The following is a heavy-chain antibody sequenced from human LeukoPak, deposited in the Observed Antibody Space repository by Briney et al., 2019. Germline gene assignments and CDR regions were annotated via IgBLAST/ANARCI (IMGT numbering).Heavy chain of an antibody. CDR2: ISSSSSTI. V-gene: IGHV3-48*01. CDR1: GFTFSSYS. CDR3: ARDYGSGSSYYFDY. D-gene: IGHD3-10*01. Sequence: GGSLRLSCAASGFTFSSYSMNWVRQAPGKGLEWVSYISSSSSTIYYADSVKGRLTISRDNAKNSLYLQMNSLRAEDTAVYYCARDYGSGSSYYFDYWGQGTLVTVSS. J-gene: IGHJ4*02.